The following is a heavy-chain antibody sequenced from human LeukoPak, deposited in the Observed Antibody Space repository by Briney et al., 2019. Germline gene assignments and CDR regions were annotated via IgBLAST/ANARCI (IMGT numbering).Heavy chain of an antibody. CDR3: ASEGYCSSTSCYPSNH. CDR1: GGSFSGYY. J-gene: IGHJ4*02. CDR2: INHSGST. D-gene: IGHD2-2*01. V-gene: IGHV4-34*01. Sequence: SETLSPTCAVYGGSFSGYYWSWIRQPPGKGLEWIGEINHSGSTNYNPSLKSRVTISVDTSKNQFSLKLSSVTAADTAVYYCASEGYCSSTSCYPSNHWGQGTLVTVSS.